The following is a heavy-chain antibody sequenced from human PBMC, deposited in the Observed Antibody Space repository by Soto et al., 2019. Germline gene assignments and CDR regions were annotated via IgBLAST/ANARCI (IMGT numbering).Heavy chain of an antibody. Sequence: GGSRLLSCSSSGFPFSRYGMHWVRQAPGKGLEWVAVIWYDGSNKYYADSLKGRFTISRDNSKNTLYLQMSSLRAEDTAVYYCARSQKSNWFDPWGQGNLGTVSS. J-gene: IGHJ5*02. V-gene: IGHV3-33*01. CDR2: IWYDGSNK. CDR1: GFPFSRYG. CDR3: ARSQKSNWFDP.